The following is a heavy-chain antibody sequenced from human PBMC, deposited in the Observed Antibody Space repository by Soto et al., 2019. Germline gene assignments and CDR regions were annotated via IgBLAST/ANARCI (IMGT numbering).Heavy chain of an antibody. J-gene: IGHJ4*02. CDR1: GASISRTGFH. CDR3: ARRGSGHTFDY. D-gene: IGHD3-10*01. V-gene: IGHV4-39*01. Sequence: SETLSLTCAVSGASISRTGFHWGWIRQPPGQGLEWLGRIYEAGTTFYNSSLKSRVTISADTSKNHFSLRLSSVTAADTAVYYCARRGSGHTFDYWGQGTLVTVSS. CDR2: IYEAGTT.